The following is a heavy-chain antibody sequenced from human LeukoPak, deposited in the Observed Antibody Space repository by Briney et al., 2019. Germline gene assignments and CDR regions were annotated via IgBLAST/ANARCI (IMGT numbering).Heavy chain of an antibody. J-gene: IGHJ2*01. CDR1: GFTVSNTY. Sequence: GGSLRLSCAASGFTVSNTYMSWVRQAPGKGLEWVSIIYSGGTTYYTDSVKGRFTISRGNSKNTLYLQMNSLRVEDTAMYYCAKDVPSDYGHSVVWGRGTLISVSS. CDR3: AKDVPSDYGHSVV. CDR2: IYSGGTT. V-gene: IGHV3-53*01. D-gene: IGHD4-17*01.